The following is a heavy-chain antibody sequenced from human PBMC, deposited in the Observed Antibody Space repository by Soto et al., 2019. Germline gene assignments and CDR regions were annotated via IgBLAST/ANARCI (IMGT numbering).Heavy chain of an antibody. CDR1: GGSISSGGYY. V-gene: IGHV4-31*03. Sequence: SETLSLTCTVSGGSISSGGYYWSWIRQHPGKGLEWIGRIYATGTTDYNPSLKSRVMMSVDTSKKQFSLKLRSVTAADTAVYYCVRDGTKTLRDWFDPWGQGISVTVSS. D-gene: IGHD1-1*01. CDR2: IYATGTT. J-gene: IGHJ5*02. CDR3: VRDGTKTLRDWFDP.